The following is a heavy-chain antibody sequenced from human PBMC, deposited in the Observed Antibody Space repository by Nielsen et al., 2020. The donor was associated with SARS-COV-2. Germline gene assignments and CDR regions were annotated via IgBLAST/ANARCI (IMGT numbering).Heavy chain of an antibody. CDR2: ISTYNGDT. V-gene: IGHV1-18*01. CDR3: ARDSSGTYRRVDY. CDR1: GYTFANYP. Sequence: ASVKVSCKASGYTFANYPITWVRQAPGQGLQFMGWISTYNGDTDYAQNLRDRVTMTTDTSTGTAYMELRSLTSDDTAVYYCARDSSGTYRRVDYWGQGTLVTVSS. D-gene: IGHD3-22*01. J-gene: IGHJ4*02.